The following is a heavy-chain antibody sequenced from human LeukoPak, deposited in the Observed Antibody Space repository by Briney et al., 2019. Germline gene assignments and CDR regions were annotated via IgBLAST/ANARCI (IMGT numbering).Heavy chain of an antibody. Sequence: PGGSLRLSCAASGFTFDDYAMHWVRQGPGKGLEWVSLISGDGGSTYYADSVKGRFTISRDNSKNSLYLQMNSLRTEGTALYYCAKDGDTATADYWGQGTLVTVSS. D-gene: IGHD5-18*01. J-gene: IGHJ4*02. V-gene: IGHV3-43*02. CDR3: AKDGDTATADY. CDR2: ISGDGGST. CDR1: GFTFDDYA.